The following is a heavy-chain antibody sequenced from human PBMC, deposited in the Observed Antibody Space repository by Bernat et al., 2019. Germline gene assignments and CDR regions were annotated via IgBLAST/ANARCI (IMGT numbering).Heavy chain of an antibody. Sequence: QVQLVESGGGVVQPGRSLRLPCAASGFTFSSYAMHWVRQAPGKGLEWGAVISYDGSNKYYADSVKGRFTISRDNSKNTLYLQMNSLRAEDTAVYYCARGYYDFWNFDYWGQGTLVTVSS. J-gene: IGHJ4*02. V-gene: IGHV3-30*01. CDR3: ARGYYDFWNFDY. D-gene: IGHD3-3*01. CDR2: ISYDGSNK. CDR1: GFTFSSYA.